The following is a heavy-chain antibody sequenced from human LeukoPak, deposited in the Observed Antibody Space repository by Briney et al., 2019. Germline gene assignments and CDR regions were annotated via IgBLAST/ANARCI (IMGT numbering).Heavy chain of an antibody. CDR3: AKDPRSSWANWFDP. Sequence: GGSLRLSCTASGFTFSSYAMSWVRQAPGKGLEWVSAISGSGDSTYYADSVKGRFTISRDNSKNTLYLQMNSLRAEDTAVHYCAKDPRSSWANWFDPWGQGTLVTVSS. D-gene: IGHD6-13*01. CDR2: ISGSGDST. CDR1: GFTFSSYA. V-gene: IGHV3-23*01. J-gene: IGHJ5*02.